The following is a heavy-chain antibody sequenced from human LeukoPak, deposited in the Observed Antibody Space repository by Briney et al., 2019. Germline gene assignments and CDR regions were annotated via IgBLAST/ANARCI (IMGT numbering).Heavy chain of an antibody. CDR1: GGSISSSSYY. D-gene: IGHD2-15*01. Sequence: SETLSLTCTVSGGSISSSSYYWGWIRQPPGKGLEWIGSIYYSGSTYYNPSLKSRVTISVDTSKNQFSLKLSSVTAADTAVYYCARGPSGGRDNWFDPWGQGTLVTVSS. CDR3: ARGPSGGRDNWFDP. V-gene: IGHV4-39*01. CDR2: IYYSGST. J-gene: IGHJ5*02.